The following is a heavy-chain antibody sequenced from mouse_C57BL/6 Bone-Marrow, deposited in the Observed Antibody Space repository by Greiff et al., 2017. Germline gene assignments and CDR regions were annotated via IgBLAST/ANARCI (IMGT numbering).Heavy chain of an antibody. V-gene: IGHV1-80*01. J-gene: IGHJ4*01. D-gene: IGHD1-1*01. CDR2: IYPGDGDT. CDR3: ARGGYGSILYYYAMDY. CDR1: GYAFSSYW. Sequence: VQLQQSGAELVKPGASVKISCKASGYAFSSYWMNWVKQRPGKGLEWIGQIYPGDGDTNYNGKFKGKATLTADKSSSTAYMQLSSLTSEDSAVYFCARGGYGSILYYYAMDYGGQGTSVTVSS.